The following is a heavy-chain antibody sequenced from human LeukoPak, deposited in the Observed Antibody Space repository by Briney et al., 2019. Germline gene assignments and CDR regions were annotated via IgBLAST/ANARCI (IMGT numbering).Heavy chain of an antibody. V-gene: IGHV3-21*01. CDR1: GFTFSSYS. CDR3: ARERYYYDSSGYPADAFDI. J-gene: IGHJ3*02. D-gene: IGHD3-22*01. CDR2: ISSSSSYI. Sequence: GGSLRLSCAASGFTFSSYSMTWVRQAPGKGLEWVSSISSSSSYIYYADSVKGRFTISRDNAKNLLYLQMNSLRAEDTAVYYCARERYYYDSSGYPADAFDIWGQGTMVTVSS.